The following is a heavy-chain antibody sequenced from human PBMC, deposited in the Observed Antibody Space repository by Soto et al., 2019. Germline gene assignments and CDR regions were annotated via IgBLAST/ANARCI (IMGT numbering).Heavy chain of an antibody. CDR2: IYFSGNT. CDR1: GASLTSDDSLSSSGSLL. J-gene: IGHJ6*04. D-gene: IGHD3-3*01. V-gene: IGHV4-39*01. Sequence: PSETLSLTCTVSGASLTSDDSLSSSGSLLWGWIRQPPGKGLEWIGSIYFSGNTYYNPSLESRVTISVDTSKNQFSLRLSTVTAADTAVYYCARRGTYAYYDFWSGYYTALQDVWGKGTTVTVSS. CDR3: ARRGTYAYYDFWSGYYTALQDV.